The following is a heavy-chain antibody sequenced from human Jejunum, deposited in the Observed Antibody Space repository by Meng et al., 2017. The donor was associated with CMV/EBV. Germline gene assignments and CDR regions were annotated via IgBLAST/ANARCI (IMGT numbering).Heavy chain of an antibody. D-gene: IGHD2-2*01. Sequence: FNIHAMTWVRQAPGKGLEWVASITNSGGDKKSADSVKGRFIISRDNSKNTLYLQMNNVRAEDAAIYFCAKGKSYCISTSCAKFDSWGRGTLVTVSS. J-gene: IGHJ5*01. V-gene: IGHV3-23*01. CDR2: ITNSGGDK. CDR1: FNIHA. CDR3: AKGKSYCISTSCAKFDS.